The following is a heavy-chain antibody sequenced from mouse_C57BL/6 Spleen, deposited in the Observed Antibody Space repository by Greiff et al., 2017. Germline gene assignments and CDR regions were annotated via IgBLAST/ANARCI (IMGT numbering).Heavy chain of an antibody. CDR1: GYTFTDYN. Sequence: VQLQQSGPELVKPGASVKIPCKASGYTFTDYNMDWVKQSHGKSLEWIGDINPNNGGTIYNQKFKGKATLTVAKSSSTAYMELRSLTSEDTAVYYCARSGYYGSSHWFAYWGQGTLVTVSA. V-gene: IGHV1-18*01. D-gene: IGHD1-1*01. CDR3: ARSGYYGSSHWFAY. CDR2: INPNNGGT. J-gene: IGHJ3*01.